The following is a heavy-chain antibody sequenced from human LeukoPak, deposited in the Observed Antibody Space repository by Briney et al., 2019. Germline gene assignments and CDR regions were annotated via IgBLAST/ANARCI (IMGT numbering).Heavy chain of an antibody. CDR3: ARDLNIVVVVAAINFDY. D-gene: IGHD2-15*01. CDR2: INHSGST. CDR1: GGSFSGDY. V-gene: IGHV4-34*01. Sequence: PSETLSLTCAVYGGSFSGDYWSWIRQPPGKGLEWIGEINHSGSTNYNPSLKSRVTISVDTSKNQISLKLSSVTAADTAVYYCARDLNIVVVVAAINFDYWGQGTLVTVSS. J-gene: IGHJ4*02.